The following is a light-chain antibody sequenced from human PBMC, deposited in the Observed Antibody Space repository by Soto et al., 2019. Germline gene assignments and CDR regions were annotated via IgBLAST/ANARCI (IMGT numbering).Light chain of an antibody. CDR3: QTYNSAPWT. CDR1: QGISNY. V-gene: IGKV1-27*01. Sequence: DIQMTQSPSSLSASVGDRVTITCRASQGISNYLAWYQQKPGKVPKLLIYAASTLQSGVPSRFSGSGSGTNFTLTICSVQPEDVATYWCQTYNSAPWTFGQGTKVEIK. CDR2: AAS. J-gene: IGKJ1*01.